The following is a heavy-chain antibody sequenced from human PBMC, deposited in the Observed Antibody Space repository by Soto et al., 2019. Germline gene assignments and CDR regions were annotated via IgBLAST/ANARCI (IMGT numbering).Heavy chain of an antibody. CDR3: ARAMVRIAARPGVYYYYGMDV. CDR1: GYTFTSYY. J-gene: IGHJ6*02. D-gene: IGHD6-6*01. CDR2: INPSGGST. V-gene: IGHV1-46*01. Sequence: GASVKVSCKASGYTFTSYYMHWVRQAPGQGLEWMGIINPSGGSTSYAQKFQGRVTMTRDTSTSTVYMELSSLRSEDTAVYYCARAMVRIAARPGVYYYYGMDVWGQGTTVILSS.